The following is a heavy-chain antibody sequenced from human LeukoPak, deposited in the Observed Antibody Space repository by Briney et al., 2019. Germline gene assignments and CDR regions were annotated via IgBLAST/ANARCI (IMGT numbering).Heavy chain of an antibody. D-gene: IGHD6-13*01. Sequence: PGESLKISCKVSGYRFTRYWIGWVRQMPGKGLEWMGIIYPGDSDPRYSPSFQGQVTISADKSISTAYLQWSSLKASDTAMYYCARPASTAAAGTGYFDYWGQGTLVTVSS. CDR1: GYRFTRYW. V-gene: IGHV5-51*01. CDR2: IYPGDSDP. J-gene: IGHJ4*02. CDR3: ARPASTAAAGTGYFDY.